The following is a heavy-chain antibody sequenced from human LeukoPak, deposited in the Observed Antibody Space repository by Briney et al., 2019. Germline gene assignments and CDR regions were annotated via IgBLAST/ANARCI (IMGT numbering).Heavy chain of an antibody. Sequence: PSQTLSLTCTVSGGSISSGGYYWSWIRQHPGKGLEWIGYIYYSGSTHYNPSLKSRVTISVDTSKNQFSLKLSSVTAADTAVYYCARDLGYGGNNWFDPWGQGTLVTVSS. CDR1: GGSISSGGYY. D-gene: IGHD4-23*01. V-gene: IGHV4-31*03. J-gene: IGHJ5*02. CDR2: IYYSGST. CDR3: ARDLGYGGNNWFDP.